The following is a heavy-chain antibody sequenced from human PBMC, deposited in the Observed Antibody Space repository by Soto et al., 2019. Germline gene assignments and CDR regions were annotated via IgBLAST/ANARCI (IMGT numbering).Heavy chain of an antibody. D-gene: IGHD6-19*01. Sequence: SETLCLTCTVSGGSVSSGSDCWSWIRQPPGKGLEWIGYIYYSGSTNYNPSLKSRVTISVDTSKNQFSLKLSSVTAADTAVYYCARDRVAGTLGGYYYYGMDVWGQGTTVTVSS. CDR2: IYYSGST. CDR3: ARDRVAGTLGGYYYYGMDV. J-gene: IGHJ6*02. V-gene: IGHV4-61*01. CDR1: GGSVSSGSDC.